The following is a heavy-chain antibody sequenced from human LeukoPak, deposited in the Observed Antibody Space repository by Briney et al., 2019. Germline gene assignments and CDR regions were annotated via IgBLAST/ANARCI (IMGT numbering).Heavy chain of an antibody. CDR1: GFIFSQFW. Sequence: GGSLRLSCAGSGFIFSQFWMQWVRQVPRKGLVWVSRINGDGSSTNYADSVKGRFTISRDNAKNTLYLQMNSLRAEDTAVYYCARDGLPAARDIWGQGTMVTVSS. J-gene: IGHJ3*02. D-gene: IGHD6-6*01. V-gene: IGHV3-74*01. CDR3: ARDGLPAARDI. CDR2: INGDGSST.